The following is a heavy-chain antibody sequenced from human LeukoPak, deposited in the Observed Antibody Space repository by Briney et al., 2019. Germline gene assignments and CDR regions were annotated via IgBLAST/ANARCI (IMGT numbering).Heavy chain of an antibody. Sequence: ASVKVSCKASGYTFTGYYMHWVRQAPGQGLEWMGWINPNSGGTNYAQKFQGRVTTTRDTSISTAYMELSRLRSDDTAMYYCARDQDYYGSGSPDYWGQGTLVTVSS. CDR1: GYTFTGYY. J-gene: IGHJ4*02. CDR2: INPNSGGT. D-gene: IGHD3-10*01. CDR3: ARDQDYYGSGSPDY. V-gene: IGHV1-2*02.